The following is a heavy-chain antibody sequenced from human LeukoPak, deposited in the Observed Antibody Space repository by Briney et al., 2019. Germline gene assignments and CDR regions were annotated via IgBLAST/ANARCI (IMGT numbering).Heavy chain of an antibody. Sequence: GGSLRLACAASGFTFNTYSMNWVRQAPGKGLEWVSYISATTDTIYYADSVKGRFTISRDNANSSLYLQMNSLRAEDTAVYYCARFPLQGGSYEVVYWGQGTLVTVSS. J-gene: IGHJ4*02. D-gene: IGHD1-26*01. CDR2: ISATTDTI. V-gene: IGHV3-48*01. CDR3: ARFPLQGGSYEVVY. CDR1: GFTFNTYS.